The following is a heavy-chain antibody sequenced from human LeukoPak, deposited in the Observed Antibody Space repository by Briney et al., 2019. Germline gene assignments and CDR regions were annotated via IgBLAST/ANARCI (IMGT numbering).Heavy chain of an antibody. D-gene: IGHD5-12*01. J-gene: IGHJ4*02. V-gene: IGHV3-11*01. CDR3: ARDRAEYSGYDPFDY. CDR1: GFTFSDYY. Sequence: GGSLRLSCAASGFTFSDYYMSWIRQAPGKGLEWVSYISSSGSTMNYADSVKGRFTISRDNAKKSLYLQMNSLRDEDTAMYYCARDRAEYSGYDPFDYWGQGTLVTVSS. CDR2: ISSSGSTM.